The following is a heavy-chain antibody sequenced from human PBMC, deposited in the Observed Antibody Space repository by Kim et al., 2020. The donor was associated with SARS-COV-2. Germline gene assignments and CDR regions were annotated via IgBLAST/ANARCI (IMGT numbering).Heavy chain of an antibody. V-gene: IGHV3-30*18. CDR2: MLYDGTNK. J-gene: IGHJ5*01. CDR1: GFTFNTYG. CDR3: AKTARPFGDYHCVDS. Sequence: GGSLRLSCSASGFTFNTYGIHWVHQPPGKGLEWVAAMLYDGTNKYSADSVKDRFTISRDNSKNTLYLQMNSLRPEDTAVYYCAKTARPFGDYHCVDSWG. D-gene: IGHD4-17*01.